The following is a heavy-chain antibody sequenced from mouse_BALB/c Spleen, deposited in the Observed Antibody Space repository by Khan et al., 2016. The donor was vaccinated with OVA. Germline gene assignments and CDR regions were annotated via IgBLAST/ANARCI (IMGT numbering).Heavy chain of an antibody. J-gene: IGHJ2*01. CDR1: GYSITSCYA. V-gene: IGHV3-2*02. Sequence: VQLKESGPGLVKPSQSLSLTCTVTGYSITSCYAWNCIRQFPGNKLELMGYISYSSVTNYTPTLKSRITITRNTSKNPFFLQLTSVTAEDTATYYCARANYDGYYFDYWGQGTTLTVSS. CDR3: ARANYDGYYFDY. D-gene: IGHD2-4*01. CDR2: ISYSSVT.